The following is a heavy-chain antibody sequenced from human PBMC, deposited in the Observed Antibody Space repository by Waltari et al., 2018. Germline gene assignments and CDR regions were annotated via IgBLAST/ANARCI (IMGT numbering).Heavy chain of an antibody. CDR1: GFSLSNARMG. D-gene: IGHD2-2*01. Sequence: QVTLKEAGPVLVKPTETLTLTCTVSGFSLSNARMGVSWIGQPPGKALEWLAQIFSNDEKTYSTHLKSRLTISKDTSKSQVVLTMTNMDPVDTATYYCARSFVVVPAAEERLFDYWGQGTLVTVSS. CDR2: IFSNDEK. J-gene: IGHJ4*02. V-gene: IGHV2-26*01. CDR3: ARSFVVVPAAEERLFDY.